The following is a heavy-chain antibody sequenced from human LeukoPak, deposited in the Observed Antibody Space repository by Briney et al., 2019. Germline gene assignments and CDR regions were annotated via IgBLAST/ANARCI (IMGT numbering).Heavy chain of an antibody. J-gene: IGHJ4*02. CDR2: ISSSSSYI. V-gene: IGHV3-21*01. CDR1: GFTFSSYS. D-gene: IGHD6-19*01. CDR3: ASLLNSGSYSIADY. Sequence: GGSLRLSCAASGFTFSSYSMNWVRQAPGKGLEWGSSISSSSSYIYYADSVKGRFTISRDNAKNSLYLQMSSLRAEDTAVYYCASLLNSGSYSIADYWGQGTLVTVSS.